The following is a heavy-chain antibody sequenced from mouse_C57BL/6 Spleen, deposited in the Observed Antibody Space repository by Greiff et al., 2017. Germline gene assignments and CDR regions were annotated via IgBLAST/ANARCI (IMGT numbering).Heavy chain of an antibody. D-gene: IGHD1-1*01. CDR2: IYPGDGDT. Sequence: QVQLQQSGPELVKPGASVKISCKASGYAFSSSWMNWVKQRPGKGLEWIGRIYPGDGDTNYNGKFKGKATLTADKSSSTTYMQLSSLTSEDSAVYYCASFISTVFPRNFGYWGQGTTLTVSS. J-gene: IGHJ2*01. CDR3: ASFISTVFPRNFGY. CDR1: GYAFSSSW. V-gene: IGHV1-82*01.